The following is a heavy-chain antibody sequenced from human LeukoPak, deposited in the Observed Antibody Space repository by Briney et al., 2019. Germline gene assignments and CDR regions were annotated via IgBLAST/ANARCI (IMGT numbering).Heavy chain of an antibody. CDR2: ISTNGGST. D-gene: IGHD5-18*01. Sequence: GGSLRLSCAASGFTFSSYAMHWVRQAPGKGLEYVSGISTNGGSTYYADSVKGRFTISRDNPKNTLFLQMGSLRAEDMAVYYCARGGGRNTTMVWGFDYWGQGTLVTVSS. CDR3: ARGGGRNTTMVWGFDY. J-gene: IGHJ4*02. V-gene: IGHV3-64*02. CDR1: GFTFSSYA.